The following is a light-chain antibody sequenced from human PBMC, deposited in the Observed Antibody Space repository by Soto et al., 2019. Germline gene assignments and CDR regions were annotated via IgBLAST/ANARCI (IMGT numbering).Light chain of an antibody. CDR1: QRLTKW. J-gene: IGKJ1*01. CDR3: QKYTNTPWT. V-gene: IGKV1-5*01. CDR2: TTS. Sequence: DIHMTQSPSSLSASVGDRVTITCRASQRLTKWLAWYQQKPGKVPNLLIYTTSSLQTGVPSRFSGSGSGTEFTLTISSLQPEDVATYYCQKYTNTPWTFGQGTKVEIK.